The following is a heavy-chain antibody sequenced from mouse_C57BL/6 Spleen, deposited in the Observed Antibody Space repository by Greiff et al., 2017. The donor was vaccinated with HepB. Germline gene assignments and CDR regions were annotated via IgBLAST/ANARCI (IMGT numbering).Heavy chain of an antibody. D-gene: IGHD1-1*01. CDR2: INPNNGGT. CDR3: ARSHGSSGYWYFDI. V-gene: IGHV1-22*01. Sequence: EVQLQESGPELVKPGASVKMSCKASGYTFTDYNMHWVKQSHGKSLEWIGYINPNNGGTSYNQKFKGKATLTVNKSSSTAYMELRSLTSEDSAVYYCARSHGSSGYWYFDIWGTGTTVTVSS. CDR1: GYTFTDYN. J-gene: IGHJ1*03.